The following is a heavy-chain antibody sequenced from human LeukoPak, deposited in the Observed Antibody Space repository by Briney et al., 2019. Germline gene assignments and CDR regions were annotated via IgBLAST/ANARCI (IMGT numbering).Heavy chain of an antibody. CDR1: GFTFSGYW. J-gene: IGHJ4*02. CDR2: IKQDGSEK. Sequence: GGSLRLSCAASGFTFSGYWMSWVRQAPGKGLEWVANIKQDGSEKYYVDSVKGRFTISRDNAKNSLYLQMNSLRAEDTAVYYCARVMEAGYCSGGSCYHQPGYFDYWGQGTLVTVSS. CDR3: ARVMEAGYCSGGSCYHQPGYFDY. V-gene: IGHV3-7*04. D-gene: IGHD2-15*01.